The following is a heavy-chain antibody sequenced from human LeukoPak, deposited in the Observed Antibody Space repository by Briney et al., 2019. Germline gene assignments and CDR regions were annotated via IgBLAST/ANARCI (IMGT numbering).Heavy chain of an antibody. CDR1: GYTFTGYY. J-gene: IGHJ6*03. Sequence: ASVKVSCKASGYTFTGYYMHWVRQAPGQGLEWMGWINPNSGGTNYAQKFQGRVTMTRDTSISTAYMELSRLGSDDTAVYYCARSPSHPLLWRPVYCYYMDVWGKGTTVTVSS. V-gene: IGHV1-2*02. CDR2: INPNSGGT. D-gene: IGHD3-10*01. CDR3: ARSPSHPLLWRPVYCYYMDV.